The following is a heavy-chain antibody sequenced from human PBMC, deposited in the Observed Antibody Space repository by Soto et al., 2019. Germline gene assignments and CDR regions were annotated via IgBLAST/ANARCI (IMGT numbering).Heavy chain of an antibody. CDR2: ISSSSSYI. D-gene: IGHD6-13*01. CDR3: AKRRPYSSSWYEDY. Sequence: PGGSLRLSCAASGLTFSSYSMNWVRQAPGKGLEWVSYISSSSSYIYYADSVKGRFTISRDNAKNSLYLQMNSLRAEDTAVYYCAKRRPYSSSWYEDYWGQGTLVTVSS. V-gene: IGHV3-21*05. J-gene: IGHJ4*02. CDR1: GLTFSSYS.